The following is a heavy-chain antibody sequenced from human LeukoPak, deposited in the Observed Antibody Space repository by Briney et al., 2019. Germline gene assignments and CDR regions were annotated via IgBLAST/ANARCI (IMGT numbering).Heavy chain of an antibody. CDR1: GGTISSSSYN. J-gene: IGHJ4*02. CDR3: ARDYYGSGSSFDY. V-gene: IGHV4-39*07. CDR2: INHSGST. D-gene: IGHD3-10*01. Sequence: SETLSLTCTVSGGTISSSSYNWGWIRQPPGKGLEWIGEINHSGSTNYNPSLKSRVTISVDTSKNQFSLKLSSVTAADTAVYYCARDYYGSGSSFDYWGQGTLVTVSS.